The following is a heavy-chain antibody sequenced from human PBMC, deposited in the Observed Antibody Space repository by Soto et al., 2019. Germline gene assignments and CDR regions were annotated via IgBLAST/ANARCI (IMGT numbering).Heavy chain of an antibody. CDR3: ARDPFASGSGWYDY. CDR1: GYIFTTYY. CDR2: INPSGGST. V-gene: IGHV1-46*04. D-gene: IGHD6-19*01. J-gene: IGHJ4*02. Sequence: QVQLVQSGAEVKKPGASVKVSCKASGYIFTTYYVHWVRQAPGQGLEWMGIINPSGGSTSYAQKLRGRVNMTRETSRSTVSMELSSLRSEDMAVYYCARDPFASGSGWYDYWGQGTLVTVSS.